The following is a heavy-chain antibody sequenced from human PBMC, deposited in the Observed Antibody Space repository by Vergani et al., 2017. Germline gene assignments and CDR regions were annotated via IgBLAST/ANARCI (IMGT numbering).Heavy chain of an antibody. CDR3: AKDLGYCTNGVCPTDGMDV. CDR2: ISVSGGST. D-gene: IGHD2-8*01. Sequence: EVQLLESGGGLVQPGGSLRLSCAASGFTFSSYAMSWVRQAPGKGLEWVSAISVSGGSTYYADSVKGRFTISRDNSKNTLYLQMNSLRAEDTAVYYCAKDLGYCTNGVCPTDGMDVWGEGITVTASS. J-gene: IGHJ6*04. V-gene: IGHV3-23*01. CDR1: GFTFSSYA.